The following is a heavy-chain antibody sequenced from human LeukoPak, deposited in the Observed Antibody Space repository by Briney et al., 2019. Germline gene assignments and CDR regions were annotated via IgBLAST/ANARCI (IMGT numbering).Heavy chain of an antibody. J-gene: IGHJ4*02. CDR1: GGSISSSSYY. CDR2: IYYSGST. Sequence: SETLSLTCTVSGGSISSSSYYWGWIRQPPGKGLEWIGSIYYSGSTYYNPSLKSRVTISVDTSKNQFSLKLSSVTAADTAVYYCARLGVPADSFDYWGQGTLVTVSS. D-gene: IGHD2-2*01. V-gene: IGHV4-39*07. CDR3: ARLGVPADSFDY.